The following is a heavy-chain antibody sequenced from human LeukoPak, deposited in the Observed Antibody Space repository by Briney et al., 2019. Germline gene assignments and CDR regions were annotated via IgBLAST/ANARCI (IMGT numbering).Heavy chain of an antibody. J-gene: IGHJ4*02. Sequence: GGSLRLSCAVSAFTFSDNYMTWIRQAPGKGLESVSYISPSGTDISYADSVRGRFTISRDNAKDSLYLQMNSLRAEDTAVYYCSRDPRNLDYWGQGTLVTVSS. CDR3: SRDPRNLDY. V-gene: IGHV3-11*01. CDR2: ISPSGTDI. D-gene: IGHD1-14*01. CDR1: AFTFSDNY.